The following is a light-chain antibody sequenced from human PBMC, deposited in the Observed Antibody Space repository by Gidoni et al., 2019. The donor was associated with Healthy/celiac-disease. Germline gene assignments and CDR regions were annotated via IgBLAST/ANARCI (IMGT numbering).Light chain of an antibody. CDR3: QQYGSSPLT. CDR2: GAS. Sequence: EIVLTQSPGTLSLSRGERATLSCRAIQSVSSSYLAWYQQKPGQAPRLLIYGASSRATGIPARFSGSVSGTDFTLTISSLEPEDFAVYYCQQYGSSPLTFGQGTRLEIK. CDR1: QSVSSSY. J-gene: IGKJ5*01. V-gene: IGKV3-20*01.